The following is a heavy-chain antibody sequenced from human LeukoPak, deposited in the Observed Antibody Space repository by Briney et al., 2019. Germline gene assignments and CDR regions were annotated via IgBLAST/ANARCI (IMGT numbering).Heavy chain of an antibody. V-gene: IGHV3-30*02. D-gene: IGHD6-13*01. J-gene: IGHJ4*01. CDR1: GFTFSGYG. CDR3: AGIAAVAIY. CDR2: IRYDGSYK. Sequence: GGSLRLSCVASGFTFSGYGMHWVRQAPGKGLEWVTFIRYDGSYKYYADSVKGRFTISRDNSKSILYLQMNSLRVEDTAVYYCAGIAAVAIYWGQGTLVTVSS.